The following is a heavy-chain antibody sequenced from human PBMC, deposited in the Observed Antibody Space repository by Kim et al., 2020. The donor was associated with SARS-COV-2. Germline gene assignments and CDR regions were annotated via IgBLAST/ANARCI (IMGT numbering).Heavy chain of an antibody. D-gene: IGHD5-18*01. CDR3: AREMIRGYSYGSTLIFSYYYGMDV. CDR1: GFTFSSYA. CDR2: ISYDGSNK. J-gene: IGHJ6*02. V-gene: IGHV3-30-3*01. Sequence: GGSLRLSCAASGFTFSSYAMHWVRQAPGKGLEWVAVISYDGSNKYYADSVKGRFTISRDNSKNTLYLQMNSLRAEDTAVYYCAREMIRGYSYGSTLIFSYYYGMDVWGQGTTVTVSS.